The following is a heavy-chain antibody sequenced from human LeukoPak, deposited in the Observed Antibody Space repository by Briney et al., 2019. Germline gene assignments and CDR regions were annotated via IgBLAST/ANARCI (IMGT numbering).Heavy chain of an antibody. CDR1: GYTFTSYD. V-gene: IGHV1-8*03. J-gene: IGHJ4*02. Sequence: ASVKVSCKASGYTFTSYDINWVRQATGQGLEWMGWMNPNSGNTGYAQKFQGRVTITRNTSISTAYMELSSLRSEDTAVYYCVGGVVAATHPVWGQGTLVTVSS. CDR3: VGGVVAATHPV. CDR2: MNPNSGNT. D-gene: IGHD2-15*01.